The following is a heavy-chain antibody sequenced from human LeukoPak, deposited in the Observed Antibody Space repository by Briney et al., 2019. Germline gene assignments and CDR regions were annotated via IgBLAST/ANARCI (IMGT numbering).Heavy chain of an antibody. Sequence: ASVKVSCKASGYTFTSYDINWVRQATGQGLEWMGWMNPNSGNTGYAQKFQGRVTITRNTSISTAYMELSSLRSEDTAVYYCARGFSLPFGVLNYYYYMDVWGKGTTVTVSS. J-gene: IGHJ6*03. V-gene: IGHV1-8*03. CDR1: GYTFTSYD. CDR2: MNPNSGNT. D-gene: IGHD3-3*01. CDR3: ARGFSLPFGVLNYYYYMDV.